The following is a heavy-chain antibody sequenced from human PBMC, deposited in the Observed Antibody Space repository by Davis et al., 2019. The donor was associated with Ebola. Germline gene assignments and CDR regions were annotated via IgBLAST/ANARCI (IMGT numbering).Heavy chain of an antibody. V-gene: IGHV3-21*04. D-gene: IGHD6-19*01. CDR1: GFTFSSYS. CDR2: ISSSSSYI. J-gene: IGHJ4*02. Sequence: GGSLRLSCAASGFTFSSYSMNWVRQAPGKGLEWVSSISSSSSYIYYADSVKGRFTISRDNAKNSLYLQMNSLRADDTAVYYCASISLAASYFDYWGQGALVTVSS. CDR3: ASISLAASYFDY.